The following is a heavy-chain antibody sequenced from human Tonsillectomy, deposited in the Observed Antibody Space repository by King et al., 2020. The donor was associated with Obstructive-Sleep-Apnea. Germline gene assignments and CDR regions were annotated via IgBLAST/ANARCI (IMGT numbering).Heavy chain of an antibody. V-gene: IGHV3-30*04. D-gene: IGHD6-19*01. CDR2: ISYDGSKK. Sequence: QLVQSGGGVVQPGRSLRLSCVASGFNFSSYAMHWVRQAPGKGLEWVAVISYDGSKKYYADSVKGRFTISRDNSKNTLYLQMNSLRTDDTAIYFCAREDPYSSVRYFDLWGRDTLVTVSS. J-gene: IGHJ2*01. CDR3: AREDPYSSVRYFDL. CDR1: GFNFSSYA.